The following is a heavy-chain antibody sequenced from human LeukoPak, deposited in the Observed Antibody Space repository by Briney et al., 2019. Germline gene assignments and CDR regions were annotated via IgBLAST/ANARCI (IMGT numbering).Heavy chain of an antibody. V-gene: IGHV1-18*01. D-gene: IGHD3-10*01. Sequence: ASVKVSCKASGYTFTSYGISWVRQAPGQGLEWMGWISAYNGNTNYAQKLQGRATMTTDTSTSTAYMELRSLRSDDTAVYYCARDDYYGSGSYSYGMDVWGQGTTVTVSS. J-gene: IGHJ6*02. CDR3: ARDDYYGSGSYSYGMDV. CDR2: ISAYNGNT. CDR1: GYTFTSYG.